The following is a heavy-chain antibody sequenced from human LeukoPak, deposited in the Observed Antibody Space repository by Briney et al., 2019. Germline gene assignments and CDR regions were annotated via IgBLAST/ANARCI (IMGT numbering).Heavy chain of an antibody. D-gene: IGHD1-7*01. CDR3: AREGDNWNSVYFDY. Sequence: GGSLRLSCAASGFTSDDYGMSWVRQAPGKGLEWVSGINWNGGSTGYADSVKGRFTISRDNAKNSLYLQMNSLRAEDTALYYCAREGDNWNSVYFDYWGQGTLVTVSS. CDR2: INWNGGST. J-gene: IGHJ4*02. V-gene: IGHV3-20*04. CDR1: GFTSDDYG.